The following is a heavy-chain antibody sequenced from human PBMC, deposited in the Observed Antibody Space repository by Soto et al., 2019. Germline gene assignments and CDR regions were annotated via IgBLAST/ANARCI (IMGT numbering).Heavy chain of an antibody. D-gene: IGHD3-22*01. CDR2: IYYSGST. CDR3: ARTPGEYYYDSSGYYLAGYAFDI. V-gene: IGHV4-59*08. J-gene: IGHJ3*02. CDR1: GGSISSYY. Sequence: SETLSLTCTVSGGSISSYYWSWIRQPPGKGLEWIGYIYYSGSTNYNPSLKSRVTISVDTSKNQFSLKLSSVTAADTAVYYCARTPGEYYYDSSGYYLAGYAFDIWGQGTMVTVSS.